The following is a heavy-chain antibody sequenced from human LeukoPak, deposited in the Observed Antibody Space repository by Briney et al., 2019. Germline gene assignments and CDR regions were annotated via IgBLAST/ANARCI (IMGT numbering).Heavy chain of an antibody. D-gene: IGHD2-15*01. Sequence: GGSLRLSCAASGFTFSTYAMSWVRQAPGKGLEWVSSITGSGGWTTYADSVKGRFTISRDDSKSTLYLQMNSLRAEDTAVYYCAKALYVVLVAALQRVDPFDHWGQGTLVTVSS. CDR2: ITGSGGWT. V-gene: IGHV3-23*01. CDR1: GFTFSTYA. J-gene: IGHJ4*02. CDR3: AKALYVVLVAALQRVDPFDH.